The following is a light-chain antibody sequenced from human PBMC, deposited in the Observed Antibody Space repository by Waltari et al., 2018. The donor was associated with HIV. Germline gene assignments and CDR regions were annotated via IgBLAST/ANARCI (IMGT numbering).Light chain of an antibody. J-gene: IGLJ2*01. CDR2: DNN. Sequence: QSVLTQPPSVSAAPGQKVTIPCSGSSSNIGKNYVSWYQQLPGTAPKLLIYDNNKRPSGIPDRFSGSKSGTSATLGITGLQTGDEADYYCGTWDSSLSAGGVFGGGTKLTVL. CDR3: GTWDSSLSAGGV. V-gene: IGLV1-51*01. CDR1: SSNIGKNY.